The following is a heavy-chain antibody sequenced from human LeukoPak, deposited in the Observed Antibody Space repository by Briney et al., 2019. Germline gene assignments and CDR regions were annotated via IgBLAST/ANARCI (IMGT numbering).Heavy chain of an antibody. J-gene: IGHJ4*02. CDR1: GGSNSSGDYY. Sequence: PSETLSLTCTVSGGSNSSGDYYWSWIRQPPGKGLEWIGYIYYSGSTYYNPSLKSRVTISVDTSKNQFSLKLSSVTAADTAVYYCARLYGGKGFDYWGQGTLVTVSS. V-gene: IGHV4-30-4*01. CDR2: IYYSGST. CDR3: ARLYGGKGFDY. D-gene: IGHD4-23*01.